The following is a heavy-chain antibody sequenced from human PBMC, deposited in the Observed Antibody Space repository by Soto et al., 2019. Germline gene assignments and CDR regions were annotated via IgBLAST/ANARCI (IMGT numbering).Heavy chain of an antibody. V-gene: IGHV5-51*01. CDR3: ARLGQLVGSYYYYGMDV. CDR2: IYPGDSDT. J-gene: IGHJ6*02. Sequence: PGESLKISCKGSGYSFTSYWIGWVRQMPGKGLEWMGIIYPGDSDTRYSPSFQGQVTISADKSISTAYLQWSSLKASDTAMYYCARLGQLVGSYYYYGMDVWGQGTTVTVSS. D-gene: IGHD6-6*01. CDR1: GYSFTSYW.